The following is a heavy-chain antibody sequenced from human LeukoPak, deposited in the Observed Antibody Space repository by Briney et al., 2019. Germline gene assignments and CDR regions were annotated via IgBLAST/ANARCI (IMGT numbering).Heavy chain of an antibody. D-gene: IGHD3-3*01. CDR2: ISAYNGNT. CDR1: GYTFTSYG. J-gene: IGHJ4*02. Sequence: ASPKASCKASGYTFTSYGISWVRQANGQGPEWMGWISAYNGNTSYAQKLQRRVTMTTDTSTSTAYLELRSLRSDDTAVYYCAREHYDFWSGYFDYWGQGTLVTVSS. V-gene: IGHV1-18*01. CDR3: AREHYDFWSGYFDY.